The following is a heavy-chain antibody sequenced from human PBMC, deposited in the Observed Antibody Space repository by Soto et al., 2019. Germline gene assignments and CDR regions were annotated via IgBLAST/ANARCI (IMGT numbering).Heavy chain of an antibody. J-gene: IGHJ6*02. V-gene: IGHV4-61*01. D-gene: IGHD3-3*01. CDR3: ARDLKYYDFWSGAPGYYYGMDV. CDR2: IYYSGST. CDR1: GGSVSSGSYY. Sequence: QVQLQESGPGLVKPSETLSLTCTVSGGSVSSGSYYWSWIRQPPGKGLEWIVYIYYSGSTNYNPSLQSRVTISVDTSKNQFSLKLSSVTAADTAVYYCARDLKYYDFWSGAPGYYYGMDVWGQGTTVTVSS.